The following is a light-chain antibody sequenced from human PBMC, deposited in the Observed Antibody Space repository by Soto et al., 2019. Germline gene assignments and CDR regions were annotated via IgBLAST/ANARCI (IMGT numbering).Light chain of an antibody. J-gene: IGLJ2*01. CDR2: DNN. CDR1: SSNIGNNY. V-gene: IGLV1-51*01. CDR3: GTWDSSLSAVV. Sequence: QSVLTQPPSVSAAPGQKVTISCSGSSSNIGNNYVSWYQQLPGTAPKRLIYDNNKRPSGIPDRFSGSKSGTSATLGITGLQTGDEADYHCGTWDSSLSAVVFGGGTQLTVL.